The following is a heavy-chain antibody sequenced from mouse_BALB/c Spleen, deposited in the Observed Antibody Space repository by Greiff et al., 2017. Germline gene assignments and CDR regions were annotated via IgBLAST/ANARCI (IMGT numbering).Heavy chain of an antibody. CDR1: GFTFSDYG. J-gene: IGHJ4*01. CDR2: ISNLAYSI. V-gene: IGHV5-15*02. Sequence: VQLKESGGGLVQPGGSRKLSCAASGFTFSDYGMAWVRQAPGKGPEWVAFISNLAYSIYYADTVTGRFTISRENAKNTLYLEMSSLRSEDTAMYYCARDRGKGAMDDWGQGTSVTVSS. D-gene: IGHD1-3*01. CDR3: ARDRGKGAMDD.